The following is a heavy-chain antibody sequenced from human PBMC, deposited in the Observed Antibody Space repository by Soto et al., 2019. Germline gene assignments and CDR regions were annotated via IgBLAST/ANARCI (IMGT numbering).Heavy chain of an antibody. CDR3: ARDLVVGYSYDLFDY. V-gene: IGHV1-46*01. CDR2: INPSGGST. J-gene: IGHJ4*02. Sequence: ASVKVSCKASGYTFTSYYMHWVRQAPGQGLEWMGIINPSGGSTSYAQKFQGRVTMTRDTSTSTVYMELSSLRSEDTAVYYCARDLVVGYSYDLFDYWGQGTLVTVSS. CDR1: GYTFTSYY. D-gene: IGHD5-18*01.